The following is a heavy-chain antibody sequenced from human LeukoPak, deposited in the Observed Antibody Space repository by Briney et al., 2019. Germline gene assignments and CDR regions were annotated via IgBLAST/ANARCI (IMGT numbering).Heavy chain of an antibody. Sequence: GGSLRLSCAASGFTFNNAWMSWVRQAPGKGMEWVGRIKSKTDGGTTDYAAPVKGRFTISRDDSKNTLYLQMNSLKTEDTAVYYCTTGDCSGGSCYWGGYYYYYMDVWGKGTTVTVSS. V-gene: IGHV3-15*01. J-gene: IGHJ6*03. CDR2: IKSKTDGGTT. CDR1: GFTFNNAW. CDR3: TTGDCSGGSCYWGGYYYYYMDV. D-gene: IGHD2-15*01.